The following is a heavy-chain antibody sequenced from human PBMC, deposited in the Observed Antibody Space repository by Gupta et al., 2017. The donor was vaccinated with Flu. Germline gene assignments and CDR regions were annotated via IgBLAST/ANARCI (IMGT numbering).Heavy chain of an antibody. D-gene: IGHD3-10*01. CDR1: GFPFSDYY. Sequence: SCVASGFPFSDYYMTWVRQAPGKGLEWISYISNTATGTTAQYADSVKGRFTVSRDNAQNTLYLQMNSLRAEDTAIYYCAASVKLAYWGQGTPVTVSS. CDR2: ISNTATGTTA. V-gene: IGHV3-11*01. J-gene: IGHJ4*02. CDR3: AASVKLAY.